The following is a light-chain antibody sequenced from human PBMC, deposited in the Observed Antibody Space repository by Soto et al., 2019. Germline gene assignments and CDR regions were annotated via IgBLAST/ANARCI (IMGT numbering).Light chain of an antibody. CDR3: SSYSGISYVV. Sequence: QSALTQPASVSGSPGQSITISCTGTSSDIGAYNYVSWYQQHPGEAPRLMIYDVSYRSSGVSNRFSGSNSGNTASLTISGLRAEDEADYYCSSYSGISYVVFGGGTKLTVL. J-gene: IGLJ2*01. V-gene: IGLV2-14*03. CDR2: DVS. CDR1: SSDIGAYNY.